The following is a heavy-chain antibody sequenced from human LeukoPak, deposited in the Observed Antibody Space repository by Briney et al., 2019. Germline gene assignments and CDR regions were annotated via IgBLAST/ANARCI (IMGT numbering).Heavy chain of an antibody. CDR2: TYSGGDT. D-gene: IGHD6-13*01. V-gene: IGHV3-53*01. Sequence: GGSLRLSCAASGFTVSSNYMSWVRQAPGKGLEWVSVTYSGGDTYYADSVKGRFTISRDNSKNTLYLQMNSLRAEDTAVYYCARLGMIQAYSTEDYWGQGTLVAVSS. CDR1: GFTVSSNY. J-gene: IGHJ4*02. CDR3: ARLGMIQAYSTEDY.